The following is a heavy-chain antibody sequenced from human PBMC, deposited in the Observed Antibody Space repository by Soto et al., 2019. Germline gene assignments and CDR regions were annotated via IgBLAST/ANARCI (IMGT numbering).Heavy chain of an antibody. J-gene: IGHJ4*02. CDR2: ISYDGSNK. CDR1: GFTFSSYG. V-gene: IGHV3-30*18. Sequence: QVQLVESGGGVVQPGTSLRLSCPAFGFTFSSYGRPWVRQAPGKGLEWVAVISYDGSNKYYADSVKGRFTISRDDSKNTLDLQMSSLRAEDTAVYYCAKAQDSGYYIRTEFDYWGQGTLVTVSS. CDR3: AKAQDSGYYIRTEFDY. D-gene: IGHD5-12*01.